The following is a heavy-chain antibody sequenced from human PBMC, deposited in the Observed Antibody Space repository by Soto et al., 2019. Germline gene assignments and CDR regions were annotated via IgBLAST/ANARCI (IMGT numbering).Heavy chain of an antibody. J-gene: IGHJ4*02. Sequence: EVQLVESGGGLVQSGGSLRLSCEASGFTFSDHYIDWVRQAPGKGLEWVGRIRKKANGYTTDYAASVKGRFTISRDDSKNSLYVQMNSLRTEDTAVYYCVRVDERYYFDYWGQGTLVTVSS. V-gene: IGHV3-72*01. CDR1: GFTFSDHY. D-gene: IGHD6-6*01. CDR3: VRVDERYYFDY. CDR2: IRKKANGYTT.